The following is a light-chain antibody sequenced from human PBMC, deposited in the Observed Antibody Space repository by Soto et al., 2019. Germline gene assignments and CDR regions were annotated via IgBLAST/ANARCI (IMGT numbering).Light chain of an antibody. J-gene: IGKJ4*01. V-gene: IGKV1-39*01. CDR2: AAA. CDR3: QQSYSNPLT. CDR1: RAISSY. Sequence: DIQLTQAPSFLSASAGDRVSITCRASRAISSYLAWYQQKPGKAPKLLIYAAASLQSGDSSRFSGSGSGTDFTLTISNLQPEDFATYYCQQSYSNPLTFGGGTKVDIK.